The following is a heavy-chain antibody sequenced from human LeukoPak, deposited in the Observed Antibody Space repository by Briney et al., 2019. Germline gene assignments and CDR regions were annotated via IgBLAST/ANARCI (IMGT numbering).Heavy chain of an antibody. D-gene: IGHD5-12*01. CDR2: IGTAGDT. Sequence: PGGSLRLSCAASGLTFSSYDTHWVRQATGKGLEWVSAIGTAGDTYYPGSVKGRFTISRENAKNSLYLQMNSLRAGDTAVYYCARENGGYDSDYGMDVWGQGTTVTVSS. CDR1: GLTFSSYD. J-gene: IGHJ6*02. V-gene: IGHV3-13*01. CDR3: ARENGGYDSDYGMDV.